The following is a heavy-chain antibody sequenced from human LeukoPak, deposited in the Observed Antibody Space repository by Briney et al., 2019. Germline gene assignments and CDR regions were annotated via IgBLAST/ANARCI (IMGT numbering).Heavy chain of an antibody. Sequence: PSETLSLTCAVYGGSFSGYYWSWIRQPPGKGLEWIGEINHSGSTNYNPSLKSRVTISVDTSKNQFSLKLSSVTAADTAVYYCARGVRSKSSPKRDWYFDLWGRGTLVTVSS. V-gene: IGHV4-34*01. CDR2: INHSGST. J-gene: IGHJ2*01. CDR1: GGSFSGYY. D-gene: IGHD6-13*01. CDR3: ARGVRSKSSPKRDWYFDL.